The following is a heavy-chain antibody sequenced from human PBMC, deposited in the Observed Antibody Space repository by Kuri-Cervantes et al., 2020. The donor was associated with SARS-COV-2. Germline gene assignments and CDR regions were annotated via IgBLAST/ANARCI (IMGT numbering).Heavy chain of an antibody. CDR2: VHHTGTT. J-gene: IGHJ2*01. D-gene: IGHD6-19*01. Sequence: SETLSLTCTVSGGSINPYYWNWLRLTPGKALEWIGYVHHTGTTNYSPSLKSRLTISLDTSKSQFSLKLTSVTAADTALYYCARGEYSSGWVYWHLDLWGRGTLVTVSS. V-gene: IGHV4-59*01. CDR1: GGSINPYY. CDR3: ARGEYSSGWVYWHLDL.